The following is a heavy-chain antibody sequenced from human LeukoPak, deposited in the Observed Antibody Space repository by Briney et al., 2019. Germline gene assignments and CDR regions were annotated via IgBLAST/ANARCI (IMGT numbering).Heavy chain of an antibody. V-gene: IGHV4-59*01. J-gene: IGHJ4*02. CDR2: ISYTGST. CDR1: GGSISTYY. Sequence: SGTLSLTCTVSGGSISTYYWSWIRQPPGKGLEWVGYISYTGSTTYTPSLKSRVTISVDTSKNQFSLKLSSVTAADTAVYFCARGSLRYGDYGGSLFDYWGQGTLVTVSS. D-gene: IGHD4-17*01. CDR3: ARGSLRYGDYGGSLFDY.